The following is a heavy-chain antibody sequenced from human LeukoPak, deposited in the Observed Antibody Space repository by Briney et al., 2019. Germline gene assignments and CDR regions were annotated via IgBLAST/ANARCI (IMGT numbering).Heavy chain of an antibody. CDR3: ARVVYSHYWPEGMDV. V-gene: IGHV4-59*01. Sequence: SETLSLTCTVSGDSISSYYWSWIRQPPGKGLEWIGYIYNSETTNYNPSLESRVTIPEDTSKNQFSLMLTSVTAADTAVYYCARVVYSHYWPEGMDVWGQGTTVTVSS. CDR1: GDSISSYY. J-gene: IGHJ6*02. CDR2: IYNSETT. D-gene: IGHD4-11*01.